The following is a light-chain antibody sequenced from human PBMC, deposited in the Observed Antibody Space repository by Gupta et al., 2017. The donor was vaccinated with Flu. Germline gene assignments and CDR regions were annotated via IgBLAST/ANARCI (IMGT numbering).Light chain of an antibody. CDR3: QQYENSPST. Sequence: AWYQQKPGQAPRLLIHGTSIRATGIPDRFSGSGFGTDFTLTISRLEPEDFALYYCQQYENSPSTFGQGIKVEIK. CDR2: GTS. J-gene: IGKJ1*01. V-gene: IGKV3-20*01.